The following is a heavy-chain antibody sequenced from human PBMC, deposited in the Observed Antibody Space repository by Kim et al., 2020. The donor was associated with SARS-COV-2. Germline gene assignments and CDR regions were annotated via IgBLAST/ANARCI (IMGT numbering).Heavy chain of an antibody. D-gene: IGHD6-19*01. CDR3: ARDLGRGYSSGWTRAAFDI. V-gene: IGHV4-4*02. CDR1: GGSISSSNW. CDR2: IYHSGST. Sequence: SETLSLTCAVSGGSISSSNWWSWVRQPPGKGLEWIGEIYHSGSTNYNPSLKSRVTISVDKSKNQFSLKLSSVTAADTAVYYCARDLGRGYSSGWTRAAFDIWGQGTMVTVSS. J-gene: IGHJ3*02.